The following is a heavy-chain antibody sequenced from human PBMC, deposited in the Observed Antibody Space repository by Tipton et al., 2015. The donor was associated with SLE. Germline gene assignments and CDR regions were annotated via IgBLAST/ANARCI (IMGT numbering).Heavy chain of an antibody. J-gene: IGHJ4*02. Sequence: AVSGFTFSSYWMHWVRQAPGKGLVWVSRINSDGSSTSYADSVKGRFTISRDNAKNTLYLQMNGLRAEDTAVYYCARERVQQWLDYWGQGTLVTVSS. CDR3: ARERVQQWLDY. D-gene: IGHD6-19*01. CDR2: INSDGSST. V-gene: IGHV3-74*01. CDR1: GFTFSSYW.